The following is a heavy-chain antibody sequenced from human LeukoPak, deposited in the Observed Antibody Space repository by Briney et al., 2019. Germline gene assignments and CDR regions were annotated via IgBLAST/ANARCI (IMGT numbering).Heavy chain of an antibody. CDR1: GGSFSGYY. V-gene: IGHV4-34*01. J-gene: IGHJ5*02. D-gene: IGHD1-14*01. CDR3: ASAGTTPYNWFDP. Sequence: SETLSLTCAVYGGSFSGYYWSWIRQPPGKGLEWIEEINHSGSTNYNPSLKSRVTISVDTSKNQFSLELSSVTAADTAVYYCASAGTTPYNWFDPWGQGTLVTVSS. CDR2: INHSGST.